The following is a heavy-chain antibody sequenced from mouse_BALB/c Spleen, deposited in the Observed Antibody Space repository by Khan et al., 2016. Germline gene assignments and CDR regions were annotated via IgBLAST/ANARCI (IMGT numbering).Heavy chain of an antibody. CDR3: ATYDGYLFDY. V-gene: IGHV3-8*02. D-gene: IGHD2-3*01. Sequence: EVKLEESGPSLVKPSQTLSLTCSVTGDSITSGYWNWIRKFPGKKLEYMGYISHSGSTYYNPSLKSRISITRDTSKNQYYLQLQSVTTEDTATYYCATYDGYLFDYWGQGTTLTVSS. CDR2: ISHSGST. CDR1: GDSITSGY. J-gene: IGHJ2*01.